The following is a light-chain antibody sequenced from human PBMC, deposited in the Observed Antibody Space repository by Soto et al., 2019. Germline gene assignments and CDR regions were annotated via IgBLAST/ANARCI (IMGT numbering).Light chain of an antibody. J-gene: IGKJ4*01. CDR1: QNIPSIY. CDR2: DTS. CDR3: QQYNTSLT. Sequence: EIVLTQSPASLSLSPGERATLFCGASQNIPSIYLACYQVKPRLAPRLLIYDTSIRTTGIPDRFTGSGSGTDFTLTITRLDAEDFADYYCQQYNTSLTFGEGTKVEIK. V-gene: IGKV3D-20*01.